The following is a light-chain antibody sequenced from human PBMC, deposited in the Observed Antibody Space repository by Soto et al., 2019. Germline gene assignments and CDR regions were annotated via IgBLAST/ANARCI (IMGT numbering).Light chain of an antibody. V-gene: IGKV3-11*01. CDR1: QSVSSY. CDR3: QQRSNWPPLT. CDR2: DAS. Sequence: EIVLTQSPATLSLSPGERATLSCRASQSVSSYLAWYQQKPGQAPRLLIYDASNRATGIPARFSGSGSGTDFTLTISNLEPEDFAVYDCQQRSNWPPLTFGGGTKVEIK. J-gene: IGKJ4*01.